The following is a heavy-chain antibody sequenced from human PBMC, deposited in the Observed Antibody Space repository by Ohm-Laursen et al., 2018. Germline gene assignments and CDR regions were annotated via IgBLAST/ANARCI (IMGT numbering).Heavy chain of an antibody. J-gene: IGHJ4*02. CDR1: GGSISSGGYY. CDR2: IYYSEST. V-gene: IGHV4-31*03. D-gene: IGHD4-17*01. CDR3: ARISRSDYYALDY. Sequence: TLSLTCTVSGGSISSGGYYWSWIRQHPGKGLEWIGYIYYSESTDYNPSLKSRVIISVDTSKNQFSLKLSSVTAADTAMYYCARISRSDYYALDYWGQGTLVTVSS.